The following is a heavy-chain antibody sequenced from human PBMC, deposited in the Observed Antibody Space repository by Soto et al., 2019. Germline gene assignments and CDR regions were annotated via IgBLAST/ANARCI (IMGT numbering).Heavy chain of an antibody. Sequence: PXQALSLTSAISGDSVSSNSAACNLIRHSPSRGLEWLGRTYYRSKWYNDYAVSVKSRITINPDTSKNQFSLQLNSVTPEDTAVYYCARDRSTIFGLLDYWGQGTLVTVSS. D-gene: IGHD3-9*01. J-gene: IGHJ4*02. CDR3: ARDRSTIFGLLDY. V-gene: IGHV6-1*01. CDR2: TYYRSKWYN. CDR1: GDSVSSNSAA.